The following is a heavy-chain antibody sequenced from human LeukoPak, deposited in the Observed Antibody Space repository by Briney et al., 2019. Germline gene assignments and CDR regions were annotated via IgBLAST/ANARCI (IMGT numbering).Heavy chain of an antibody. CDR1: GFLFNTYA. CDR3: AKDRTPGGNYYDFSD. J-gene: IGHJ4*02. Sequence: GTSLRLSCATSGFLFNTYAIHWVRQAPGKGLEWVAVVSFDGSNKYYGDSVRGRFTISRDNSKTTVYLQMNSLTTEDSAIYYCAKDRTPGGNYYDFSDWGQGTPVAVSS. D-gene: IGHD1-26*01. CDR2: VSFDGSNK. V-gene: IGHV3-30-3*01.